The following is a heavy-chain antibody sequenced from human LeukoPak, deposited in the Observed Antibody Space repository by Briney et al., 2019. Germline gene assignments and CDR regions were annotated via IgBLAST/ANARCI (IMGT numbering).Heavy chain of an antibody. J-gene: IGHJ3*02. CDR2: IRVSDGAR. V-gene: IGHV3-23*01. CDR3: ATEPRWELYSFDI. D-gene: IGHD1-7*01. Sequence: GGSLRLSCAASGFTFSSYSMNWVRQAPGKGLEWVSSIRVSDGARFYADSVKGRFTTSRDNPKNTLFLQMNSLRAEDTAAYYCATEPRWELYSFDIWGQGTMVTVSS. CDR1: GFTFSSYS.